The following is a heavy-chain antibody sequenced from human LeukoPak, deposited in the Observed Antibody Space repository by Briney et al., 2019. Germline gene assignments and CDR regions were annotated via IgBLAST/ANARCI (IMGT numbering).Heavy chain of an antibody. J-gene: IGHJ4*02. Sequence: SVRVSCKASGGTFSSYAISWVRQAPGQGLEWMGGIIPIFGTANYAQKFQGRVTITADESTSTAYMELSSLRSEDTAVYYCARDLIEKTYYYDSSGYYIFDYWGQGTLVTVSS. D-gene: IGHD3-22*01. CDR1: GGTFSSYA. CDR2: IIPIFGTA. V-gene: IGHV1-69*13. CDR3: ARDLIEKTYYYDSSGYYIFDY.